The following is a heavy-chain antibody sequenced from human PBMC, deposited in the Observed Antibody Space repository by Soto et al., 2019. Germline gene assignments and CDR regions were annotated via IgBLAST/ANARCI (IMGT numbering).Heavy chain of an antibody. CDR2: IYYSGST. Sequence: SETLSLTCTVSGGSISSSSYYWGWIRQPPGKGLEWIGSIYYSGSTYYNPSLKSRVTISVDTSKNQFSLKLSSVIAADTAVYYCASTRGYSLIAFDIWGQGTMVTVSS. CDR1: GGSISSSSYY. J-gene: IGHJ3*02. CDR3: ASTRGYSLIAFDI. D-gene: IGHD2-15*01. V-gene: IGHV4-39*01.